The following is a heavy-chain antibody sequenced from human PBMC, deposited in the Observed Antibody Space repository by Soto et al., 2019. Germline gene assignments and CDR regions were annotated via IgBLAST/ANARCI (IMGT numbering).Heavy chain of an antibody. CDR2: FSGRSGDT. CDR1: GFSISTHA. J-gene: IGHJ4*02. Sequence: GGSLRLSCVASGFSISTHALTWVRQAPGKGLEWVSSFSGRSGDTYYAASVKGRFTISGDSSKNTVILQMNNLRADDTALYYCATDTSDWPNYFDSWGQGIQVTVSS. CDR3: ATDTSDWPNYFDS. V-gene: IGHV3-23*01. D-gene: IGHD6-19*01.